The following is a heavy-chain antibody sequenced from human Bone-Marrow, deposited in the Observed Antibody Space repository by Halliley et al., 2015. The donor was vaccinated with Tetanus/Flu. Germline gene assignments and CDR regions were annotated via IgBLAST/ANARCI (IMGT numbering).Heavy chain of an antibody. CDR3: ARGHRVSNGWGTYYNYGMDA. D-gene: IGHD6-19*01. V-gene: IGHV4-34*01. Sequence: GLVKPSETLTLTCAVYGGSFGDSGYYWNWCRQPPGKGLEWIGEIIPYGNINYNQSLQSRVTISVDTFKNQFSLKLSSVSAADTAVYYCARGHRVSNGWGTYYNYGMDAWGQGTAVSVSS. CDR2: IIPYGNI. CDR1: GGSFGDSGYY. J-gene: IGHJ6*02.